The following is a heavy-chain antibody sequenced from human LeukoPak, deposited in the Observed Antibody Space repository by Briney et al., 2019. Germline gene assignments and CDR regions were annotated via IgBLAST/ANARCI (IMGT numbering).Heavy chain of an antibody. CDR2: ISAYDGNT. CDR1: GYTFTSYG. V-gene: IGHV1-18*01. J-gene: IGHJ5*02. Sequence: ASVKVSCKASGYTFTSYGISWVRQAPGQGLEWMGWISAYDGNTNYAQKLQGRVTMTTDTSTSTAYMELSSLRSEDTAVYYCARAYGSGSYYYWFDPWGQGTLVTVSS. CDR3: ARAYGSGSYYYWFDP. D-gene: IGHD3-10*01.